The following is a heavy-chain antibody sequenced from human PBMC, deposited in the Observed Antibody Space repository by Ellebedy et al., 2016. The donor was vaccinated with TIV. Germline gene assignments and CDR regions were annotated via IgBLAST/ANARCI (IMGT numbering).Heavy chain of an antibody. Sequence: AASVKVSCKASGYTFTRYGFSWVRQAPGQGLEWMGWISAYNGHTNYPQKFQGRVTMTTDTATITASMELRSLRSDDTAVYYCARLVGTMSPVLSKHFDHWGQGTLVTVSS. V-gene: IGHV1-18*01. D-gene: IGHD1-26*01. J-gene: IGHJ4*02. CDR1: GYTFTRYG. CDR2: ISAYNGHT. CDR3: ARLVGTMSPVLSKHFDH.